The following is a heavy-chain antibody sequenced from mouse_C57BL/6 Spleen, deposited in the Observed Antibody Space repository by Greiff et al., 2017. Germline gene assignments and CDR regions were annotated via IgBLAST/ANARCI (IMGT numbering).Heavy chain of an antibody. CDR3: AEGAAQGPWFAY. D-gene: IGHD3-2*02. CDR1: GYSFTGYY. V-gene: IGHV1-42*01. CDR2: INPSTGGT. J-gene: IGHJ3*01. Sequence: EVQLQQSGPELVKPGASVKISCKASGYSFTGYYMNWVKQSPEKSLEWIGEINPSTGGTTSNQKFKAKATLTVDKSSSQAYMQLKSLTSEDSAVYYCAEGAAQGPWFAYWGQGTLVTVSA.